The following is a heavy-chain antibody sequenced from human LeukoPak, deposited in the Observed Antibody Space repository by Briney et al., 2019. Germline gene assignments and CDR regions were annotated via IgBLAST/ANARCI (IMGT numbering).Heavy chain of an antibody. CDR3: AKYTTVVDFDY. Sequence: GGSLRLSCAASGFTFSSYGMHWVRQAPGKGLEWVAVIWYDGSDKYYADSVKGRFTISRDNSKNTLYLQMNSLRAEDTAVYYCAKYTTVVDFDYWGQGTLVTVSS. D-gene: IGHD4-23*01. CDR1: GFTFSSYG. J-gene: IGHJ4*02. V-gene: IGHV3-33*06. CDR2: IWYDGSDK.